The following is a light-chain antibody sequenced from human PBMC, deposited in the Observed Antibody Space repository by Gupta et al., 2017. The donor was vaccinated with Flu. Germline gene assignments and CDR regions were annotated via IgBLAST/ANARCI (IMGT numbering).Light chain of an antibody. CDR1: QSVNDNH. J-gene: IGKJ5*01. V-gene: IGKV3-20*01. CDR3: QQYDNPRPIT. Sequence: DIVLTQSPGTLSLSPGERATLSCWASQSVNDNHLAWYQQRPGQPPRLLIYRASRRATGIPDRFSGSGSATDFTLTISRLEPEDFAVYYCQQYDNPRPITFGQGTRLEIK. CDR2: RAS.